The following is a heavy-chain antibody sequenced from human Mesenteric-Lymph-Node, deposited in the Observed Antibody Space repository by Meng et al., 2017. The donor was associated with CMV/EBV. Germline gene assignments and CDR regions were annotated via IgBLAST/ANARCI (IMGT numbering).Heavy chain of an antibody. CDR3: ARDLSNPDSGDY. Sequence: SCKASGYTFTGYYIYWVRQAPGQGLEWVGRINPDTGGPNYAQKFQGRVTMTRDTSISTAYMELSRLRSDDTAVYYCARDLSNPDSGDYWGQGTLVTVSS. J-gene: IGHJ4*02. D-gene: IGHD1-14*01. CDR1: GYTFTGYY. CDR2: INPDTGGP. V-gene: IGHV1-2*06.